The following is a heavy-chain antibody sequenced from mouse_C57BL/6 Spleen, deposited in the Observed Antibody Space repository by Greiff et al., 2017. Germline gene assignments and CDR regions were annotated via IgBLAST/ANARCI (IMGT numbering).Heavy chain of an antibody. V-gene: IGHV1-55*01. Sequence: VQLQQPGAELVKPGASVKMSCKASGYTFTSSWITWVKQRPGQGLEWIGDIYPGSGSTNYNEKFKSKATLTVDTSSSTAYMQLISLTSEDSAVYYCARGSMVTTGTFFDYWGQGTTLTVSS. CDR3: ARGSMVTTGTFFDY. J-gene: IGHJ2*01. CDR1: GYTFTSSW. D-gene: IGHD2-2*01. CDR2: IYPGSGST.